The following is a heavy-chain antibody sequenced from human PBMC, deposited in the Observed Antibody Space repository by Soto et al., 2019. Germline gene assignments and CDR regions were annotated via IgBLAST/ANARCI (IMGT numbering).Heavy chain of an antibody. V-gene: IGHV1-18*01. CDR3: ARDPHEFWTSYWFDP. CDR2: ISAYDGKT. D-gene: IGHD3-3*01. J-gene: IGHJ5*02. CDR1: CYTFNTYG. Sequence: ASVKVSCKTSCYTFNTYGINWVRQAPGQGLELMGWISAYDGKTTYAEKFQGRVTMTTDTSTSTAYMELRSLRSDDTAVYYCARDPHEFWTSYWFDPWGQGTPVTV.